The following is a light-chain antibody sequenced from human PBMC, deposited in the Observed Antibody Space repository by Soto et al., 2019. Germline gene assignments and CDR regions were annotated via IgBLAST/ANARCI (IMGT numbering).Light chain of an antibody. CDR2: AAT. CDR1: QSIRIY. V-gene: IGKV1-39*01. CDR3: QQSYSIPHT. Sequence: DIQMTQSPSSLSASIGDRLTITCRTSQSIRIYLDWYQQKPGKAPKLLIYAATSLQSGVPSRFSGRGSGGDFTLTVSSLQPEDFATYYCQQSYSIPHTFGQGTKVDIK. J-gene: IGKJ1*01.